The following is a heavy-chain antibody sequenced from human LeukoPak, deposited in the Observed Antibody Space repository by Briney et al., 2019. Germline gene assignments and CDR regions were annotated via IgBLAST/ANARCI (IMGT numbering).Heavy chain of an antibody. CDR2: ISAYNGNT. CDR3: AREGYYGSGSAYYSDY. CDR1: GYTFTSYG. J-gene: IGHJ4*02. V-gene: IGHV1-18*01. Sequence: ASVKVSCKASGYTFTSYGISWVRQAPGQGLEWMGWISAYNGNTNYAQKLQGRVTVTTDTSTSTAYMELRSLRSDDTAVYYCAREGYYGSGSAYYSDYWGQGTLVTVSS. D-gene: IGHD3-10*01.